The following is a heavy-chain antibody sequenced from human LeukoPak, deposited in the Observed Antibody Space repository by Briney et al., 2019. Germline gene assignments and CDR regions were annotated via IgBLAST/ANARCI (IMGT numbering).Heavy chain of an antibody. Sequence: SKTLSLTCTVSGGSISSSSYYWGWIRQPPGKGLEWIGSIYYSGSTYYSPSLKSRVTISVDTSKNQFSLKLSSVTAADTAVYYCARPQGNYYDSSGYYYGYDWFDPWGQGTLVTVSS. CDR1: GGSISSSSYY. D-gene: IGHD3-22*01. CDR2: IYYSGST. J-gene: IGHJ5*02. V-gene: IGHV4-39*07. CDR3: ARPQGNYYDSSGYYYGYDWFDP.